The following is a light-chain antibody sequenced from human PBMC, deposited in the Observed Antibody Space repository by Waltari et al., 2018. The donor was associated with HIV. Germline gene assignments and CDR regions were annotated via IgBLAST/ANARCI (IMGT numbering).Light chain of an antibody. V-gene: IGLV1-40*01. Sequence: SLLTQPPSVSGAPGQRVTISCTGSSANIGAGFDVHWYQQLPGTVPKLLIYGNSNRPSGVPYRFSCSKSGTSASLAITGLQAEDEADYYCQSYDRSLSGYVVFGGGTKLTVL. CDR2: GNS. CDR1: SANIGAGFD. J-gene: IGLJ2*01. CDR3: QSYDRSLSGYVV.